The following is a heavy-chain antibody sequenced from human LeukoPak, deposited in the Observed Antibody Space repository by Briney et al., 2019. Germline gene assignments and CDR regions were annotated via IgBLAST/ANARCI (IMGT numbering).Heavy chain of an antibody. Sequence: GGSLRLSCAASGFTFSSYWRSWVRQAPGKGLEWVANIKQDGSEKYYVDSVKGRFTISRDNAKNSLYLQMNSLRAEDTAVYYCARDGYGDHDYWGQGTLVTVSS. CDR3: ARDGYGDHDY. D-gene: IGHD4-17*01. J-gene: IGHJ4*02. CDR1: GFTFSSYW. V-gene: IGHV3-7*01. CDR2: IKQDGSEK.